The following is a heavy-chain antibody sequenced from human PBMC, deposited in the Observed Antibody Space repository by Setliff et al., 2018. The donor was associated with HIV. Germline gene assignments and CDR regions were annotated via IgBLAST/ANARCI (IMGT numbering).Heavy chain of an antibody. CDR1: GYSISSGYY. J-gene: IGHJ4*02. V-gene: IGHV4-38-2*01. D-gene: IGHD5-12*01. CDR2: IFHSAAT. CDR3: ARRGAYGYDYFDY. Sequence: PSETLSLTCAVSGYSISSGYYWGWIRQPPGKGLEWIGSIFHSAATNYNPSLKSRVIISIDTSKNQFSLKLTSVTAADTAVYYCARRGAYGYDYFDYWGPGILGTVSS.